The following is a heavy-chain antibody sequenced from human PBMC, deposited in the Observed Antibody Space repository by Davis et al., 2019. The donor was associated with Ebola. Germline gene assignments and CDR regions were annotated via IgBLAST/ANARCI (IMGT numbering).Heavy chain of an antibody. J-gene: IGHJ4*02. D-gene: IGHD3-22*01. CDR3: ARLYSSSWDGDY. CDR2: IIPILGIA. V-gene: IGHV1-69*04. CDR1: GGTFSSYA. Sequence: AASVKVSCKASGGTFSSYAISWVRQAPGQGLEWMGRIIPILGIANYAQKFQGRVTITADKSTSTAYMELSSLRSEDTAMYFCARLYSSSWDGDYWGQGTLVTVSS.